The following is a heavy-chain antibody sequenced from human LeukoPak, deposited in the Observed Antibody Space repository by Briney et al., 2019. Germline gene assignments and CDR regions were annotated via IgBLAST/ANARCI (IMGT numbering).Heavy chain of an antibody. Sequence: ASVKVSCTASGYTFTDYYMHWVRQAPGQGLEWMGRINPNSGGTNSARKFQGRVTMTRDTSISTAYMELNRLRADDTAIYYCVRWQVVSPEYFQHWGQGTLVTVSS. V-gene: IGHV1-2*06. CDR2: INPNSGGT. D-gene: IGHD4-23*01. CDR1: GYTFTDYY. CDR3: VRWQVVSPEYFQH. J-gene: IGHJ1*01.